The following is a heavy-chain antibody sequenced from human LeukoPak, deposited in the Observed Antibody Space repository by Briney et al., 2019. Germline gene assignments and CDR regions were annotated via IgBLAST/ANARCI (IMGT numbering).Heavy chain of an antibody. D-gene: IGHD1-26*01. CDR3: ARVGVFEGAGSQFDY. CDR1: GFTLSNYW. Sequence: GGSLRLSCAASGFTLSNYWMHWVRQAPGKGLVWVSRINRDGSYIYYADSVKGRFTISRDNAKNTLYLQMNSLRAEDTAVYYCARVGVFEGAGSQFDYWGQGTLVTVSA. CDR2: INRDGSYI. J-gene: IGHJ4*02. V-gene: IGHV3-74*01.